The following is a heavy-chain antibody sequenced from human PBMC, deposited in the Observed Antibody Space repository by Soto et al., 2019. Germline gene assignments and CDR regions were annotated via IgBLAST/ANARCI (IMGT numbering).Heavy chain of an antibody. J-gene: IGHJ4*02. D-gene: IGHD1-26*01. CDR1: GYTFTGYA. CDR2: IVVGSGNT. CDR3: AAVGATGMDYFDY. V-gene: IGHV1-58*02. Sequence: SVKVSCKASGYTFTGYAMHWVRQAPGQRLEWIGWIVVGSGNTNYAQKFQEGVTITRDMSTSTAYMELSSLRSEDTAVYYCAAVGATGMDYFDYWGQGTLVTVSS.